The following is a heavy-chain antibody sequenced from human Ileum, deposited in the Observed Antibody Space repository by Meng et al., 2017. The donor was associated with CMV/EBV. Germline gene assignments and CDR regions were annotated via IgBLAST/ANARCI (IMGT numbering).Heavy chain of an antibody. CDR3: ARTSIPSGRNYYYYGMDV. J-gene: IGHJ6*02. CDR2: IIPIFGTA. CDR1: GGTFSSYA. V-gene: IGHV1-69*13. Sequence: VKVSCKASGGTFSSYAISWVRQAPGQGLEWMGGIIPIFGTANYAQKFQGRVTITTDESTSTAYMELSSLRSEDTAVYYCARTSIPSGRNYYYYGMDVWGQGTTVTVSS. D-gene: IGHD6-6*01.